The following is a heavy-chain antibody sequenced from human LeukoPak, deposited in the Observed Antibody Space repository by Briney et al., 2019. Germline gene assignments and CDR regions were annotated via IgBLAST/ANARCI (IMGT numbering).Heavy chain of an antibody. CDR1: GFTFSSYE. Sequence: GGSLRLSCAASGFTFSSYEMNWVRQAPGKGLEWVSYISSSGSTIYYADSVKGRFTISRDNAKNSLYLQMNSLRAEDTAIYYCASGAGWESGYWGQGTLVTVSS. D-gene: IGHD1-26*01. CDR2: ISSSGSTI. V-gene: IGHV3-48*03. J-gene: IGHJ4*02. CDR3: ASGAGWESGY.